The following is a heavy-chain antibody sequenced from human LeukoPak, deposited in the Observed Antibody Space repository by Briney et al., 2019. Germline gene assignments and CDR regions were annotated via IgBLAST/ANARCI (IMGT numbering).Heavy chain of an antibody. J-gene: IGHJ4*02. V-gene: IGHV1-2*02. D-gene: IGHD3-22*01. CDR3: ARGGDSSGYYYDGEDY. CDR1: GYTFTGYY. CDR2: INPNSGGT. Sequence: ASVKLSCKASGYTFTGYYMHWVRQAPGQGLEWMGWINPNSGGTNYAQKFQGRVTMTRDTSISTAYMELSRLRSDDTAVYYCARGGDSSGYYYDGEDYWGQGTLVTVSS.